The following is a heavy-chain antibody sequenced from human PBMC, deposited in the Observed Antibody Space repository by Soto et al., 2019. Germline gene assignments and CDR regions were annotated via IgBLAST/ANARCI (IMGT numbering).Heavy chain of an antibody. CDR3: ARPSKPLNNCDATHV. J-gene: IGHJ6*02. CDR1: GYSFTSYW. V-gene: IGHV5-51*01. D-gene: IGHD1-20*01. Sequence: PGESLKISCKGSGYSFTSYWIGWVRQMPGKGMEWMGIIYPGDSDTRYSPSFQGQVTISADKSISNAYLQWSSLKASDTAMYYCARPSKPLNNCDATHVWGQGNTVTVSS. CDR2: IYPGDSDT.